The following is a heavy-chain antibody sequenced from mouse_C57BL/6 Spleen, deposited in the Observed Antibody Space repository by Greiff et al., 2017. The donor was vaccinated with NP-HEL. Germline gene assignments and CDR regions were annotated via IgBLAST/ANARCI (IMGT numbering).Heavy chain of an antibody. CDR3: ARRRKLGRGDYFDY. D-gene: IGHD4-1*01. Sequence: EVQLQQSGPELVKPGASVKISCKASGYTFTDYYMNWVKQSHGKSLEWIGDINPNNGGTSYNQKFKGKATLTVDKSSSTAYMELRSLTSEDSAVYYCARRRKLGRGDYFDYWGQGTTLTVSS. CDR2: INPNNGGT. V-gene: IGHV1-26*01. J-gene: IGHJ2*01. CDR1: GYTFTDYY.